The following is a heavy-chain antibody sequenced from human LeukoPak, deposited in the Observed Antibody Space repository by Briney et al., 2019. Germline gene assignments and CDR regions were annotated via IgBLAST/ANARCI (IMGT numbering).Heavy chain of an antibody. CDR2: ISSSSSTI. V-gene: IGHV3-48*01. CDR1: GFNIRTYS. CDR3: ARDATYSYDSSGYYGHDASDI. D-gene: IGHD3-22*01. Sequence: GGSLRLSCGASGFNIRTYSMNWVRQAPGKGLEWVAYISSSSSTIYYADSVKGRFTISRDNAKNSLFFQMSSLRAEDTAVYWCARDATYSYDSSGYYGHDASDIWGQGTMVTVSS. J-gene: IGHJ3*02.